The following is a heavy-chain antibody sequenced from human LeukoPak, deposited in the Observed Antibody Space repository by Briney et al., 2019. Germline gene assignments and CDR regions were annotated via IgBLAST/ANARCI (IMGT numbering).Heavy chain of an antibody. V-gene: IGHV1-69*05. Sequence: ASVKVSCKASGGTFSSYAISWVRQAPGQGLEWMGRIIPISGTANYAQKFQGRVTITTDESTSTAYMELSSLRSEDTAVYYCAREGLVVVHLDYWGQGTLVTVSS. D-gene: IGHD3-22*01. CDR3: AREGLVVVHLDY. J-gene: IGHJ4*02. CDR2: IIPISGTA. CDR1: GGTFSSYA.